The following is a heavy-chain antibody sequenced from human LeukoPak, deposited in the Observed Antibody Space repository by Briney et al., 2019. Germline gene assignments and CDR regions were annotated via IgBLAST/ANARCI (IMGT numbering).Heavy chain of an antibody. J-gene: IGHJ4*02. Sequence: GGSLRLSCAASGFTFSSYWMSWVRQAPGKGPEWVANIKEDGSEIYYVDSVEGRFTVSRDSAKTSLHLQMNSLRAEDTAVYYCARDSGRRTVDYWGQGTLVTVSS. CDR1: GFTFSSYW. V-gene: IGHV3-7*03. D-gene: IGHD6-19*01. CDR2: IKEDGSEI. CDR3: ARDSGRRTVDY.